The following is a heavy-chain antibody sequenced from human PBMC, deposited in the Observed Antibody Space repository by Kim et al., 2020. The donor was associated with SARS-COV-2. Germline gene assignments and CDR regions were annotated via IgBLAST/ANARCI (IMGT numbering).Heavy chain of an antibody. CDR1: GYSFTSYW. CDR3: ARQHATYYYDSSGYLFDY. Sequence: GESLKISCKGSGYSFTSYWIGWVRQMPGKGLEWMGIIYPGDSDTRYSPSFQGQVTISADKSISTAYLQWSSLKASDTAMYYCARQHATYYYDSSGYLFDYWGQGTLVTVSS. D-gene: IGHD3-22*01. V-gene: IGHV5-51*01. J-gene: IGHJ4*02. CDR2: IYPGDSDT.